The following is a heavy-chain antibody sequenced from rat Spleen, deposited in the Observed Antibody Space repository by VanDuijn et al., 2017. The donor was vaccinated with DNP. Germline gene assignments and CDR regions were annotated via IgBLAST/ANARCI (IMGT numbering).Heavy chain of an antibody. D-gene: IGHD1-11*01. Sequence: EVQLVESGGGLVQPGRSLKLSCAASGFSFRNYYMAWVRQTPKKGLEWVAIISTGGSTSYRDSVKGRFTISRDNAKSILYLQMDSLRSEDTATFYCTTDFERGYWGQGVMVTVSS. CDR1: GFSFRNYY. CDR2: ISTGGST. J-gene: IGHJ2*01. V-gene: IGHV5-27*01. CDR3: TTDFERGY.